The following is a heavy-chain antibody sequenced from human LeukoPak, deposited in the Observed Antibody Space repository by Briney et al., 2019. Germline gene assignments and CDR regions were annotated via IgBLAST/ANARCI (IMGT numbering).Heavy chain of an antibody. J-gene: IGHJ6*02. CDR2: IYYSGST. V-gene: IGHV4-59*08. Sequence: PSETLSLTCTVSGGSISSYYWSWIRQPPGKGLEWIGYIYYSGSTNYNPSLKSRVTISVDTSKNQFSLKLSSVTAADTAVYYCASSMVTNGSDYYYYGMDVWGQGTTVTVSS. D-gene: IGHD4-17*01. CDR1: GGSISSYY. CDR3: ASSMVTNGSDYYYYGMDV.